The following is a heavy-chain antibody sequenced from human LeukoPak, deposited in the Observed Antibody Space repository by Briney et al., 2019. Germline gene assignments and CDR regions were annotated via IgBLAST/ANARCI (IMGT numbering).Heavy chain of an antibody. D-gene: IGHD3-22*01. CDR3: ARAEEAYDSSGYYLNYYYYGMDV. CDR2: ISSSSSYI. Sequence: GGSLRLSCAASGFTFSSYSMNWVRQAPGKGLEWVSSISSSSSYIYYADSVKGRFTISRDNAKNSLYLQMNSLRAEDTAVYYCARAEEAYDSSGYYLNYYYYGMDVWGQGTTVTVSS. V-gene: IGHV3-21*01. J-gene: IGHJ6*02. CDR1: GFTFSSYS.